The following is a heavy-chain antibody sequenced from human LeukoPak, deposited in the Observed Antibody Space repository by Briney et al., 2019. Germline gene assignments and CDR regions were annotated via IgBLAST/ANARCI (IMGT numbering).Heavy chain of an antibody. V-gene: IGHV4-34*08. CDR2: INHSGST. D-gene: IGHD6-19*01. CDR1: GGTFSGYY. CDR3: CRPVSRSSGWYYNY. J-gene: IGHJ4*02. Sequence: SETLTLTCAAYGGTFSGYYWNWIRQPPGKGLEWIGEINHSGSTIYNPSSKNRVTITFNTYKNQFLLKLSYVTAADTADDYCCRPVSRSSGWYYNYWGQGTLVTVSS.